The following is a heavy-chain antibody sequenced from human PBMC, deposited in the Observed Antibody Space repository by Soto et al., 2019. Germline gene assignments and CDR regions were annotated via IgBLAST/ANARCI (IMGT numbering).Heavy chain of an antibody. CDR1: DSAISSGY. D-gene: IGHD3-22*01. J-gene: IGHJ4*02. Sequence: ETRSLNCPVSDSAISSGYWSWNRQPPGKGLEWIGYIYYSGSTNYNPSLKSRVTISVDTSKNQFSLKLSSVTAADTAVYYCARALLYYYDSSGYYYFDYWGQGTLVTVS. CDR2: IYYSGST. V-gene: IGHV4-59*01. CDR3: ARALLYYYDSSGYYYFDY.